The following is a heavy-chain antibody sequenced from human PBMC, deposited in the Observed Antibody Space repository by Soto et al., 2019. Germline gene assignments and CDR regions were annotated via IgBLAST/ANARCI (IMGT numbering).Heavy chain of an antibody. D-gene: IGHD6-25*01. Sequence: EAQLVGSGGGLVQPGDSLRLSCAASGFALRTHWMSWVRQTPGKGLEGVANIKQDGSAKFYVDSVRGRFTISRDNANNTLYLQLNSLRAEDTAVYYCARDDGYRGFDCWGQGSLVTVSS. J-gene: IGHJ4*02. CDR3: ARDDGYRGFDC. V-gene: IGHV3-7*01. CDR2: IKQDGSAK. CDR1: GFALRTHW.